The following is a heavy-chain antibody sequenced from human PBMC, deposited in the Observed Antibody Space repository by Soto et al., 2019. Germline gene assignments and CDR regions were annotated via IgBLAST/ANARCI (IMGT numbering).Heavy chain of an antibody. CDR3: ANLGYCSGGSCYSHYYYYYMDV. J-gene: IGHJ6*03. V-gene: IGHV3-23*01. Sequence: PGGSLRLSCAASGFTFSSYAMSWVRQAPGKGLEWVSAISGSGGSTYYADSVKGRFTISRDNSKNTLYLQMNSLRAEDTAVYYCANLGYCSGGSCYSHYYYYYMDVWGKGTTVTVSS. CDR2: ISGSGGST. CDR1: GFTFSSYA. D-gene: IGHD2-15*01.